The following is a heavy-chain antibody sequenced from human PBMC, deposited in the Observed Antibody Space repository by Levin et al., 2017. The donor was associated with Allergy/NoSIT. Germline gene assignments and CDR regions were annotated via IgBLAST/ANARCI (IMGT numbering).Heavy chain of an antibody. CDR1: GYTFTNYR. CDR2: INPGDSDT. V-gene: IGHV5-51*01. J-gene: IGHJ4*02. D-gene: IGHD2-2*01. Sequence: RGESLKISCKASGYTFTNYRIGWVRQMPGEGLEWMGIINPGDSDTRYSPSFQGQVTISADKSINTAYLQWSSLKASDTAVYHCARHRTDYCSSTKCFVLDYWGQGTLVTVSS. CDR3: ARHRTDYCSSTKCFVLDY.